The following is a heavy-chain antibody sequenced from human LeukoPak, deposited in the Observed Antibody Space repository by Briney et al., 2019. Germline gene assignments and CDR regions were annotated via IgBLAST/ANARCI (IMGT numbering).Heavy chain of an antibody. J-gene: IGHJ4*02. D-gene: IGHD5-24*01. Sequence: MPSETLSLTCTVSGGSISSSSYYWGWIRQPPGKGLEWIGSIYYSGSTYYNPSLKSRVTISVDTSKNQFSLKLSSVTAADTAVYYCARLHGYKFGADYWGQGTLVTVSS. CDR3: ARLHGYKFGADY. V-gene: IGHV4-39*01. CDR2: IYYSGST. CDR1: GGSISSSSYY.